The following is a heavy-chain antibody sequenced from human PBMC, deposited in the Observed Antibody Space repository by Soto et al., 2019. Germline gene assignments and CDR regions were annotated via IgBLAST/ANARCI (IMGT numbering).Heavy chain of an antibody. CDR1: GDSISHYY. Sequence: SETLSLTCTVSGDSISHYYWSWIRQPPGKGLEWIGYIYDTGSTNYNPSLKSRVTISIDTLNNQFSLRLSSLTAADTAVYYCARHGRAPPAAPYFEPWGQEPLVTVSS. V-gene: IGHV4-59*08. CDR3: ARHGRAPPAAPYFEP. J-gene: IGHJ4*02. CDR2: IYDTGST.